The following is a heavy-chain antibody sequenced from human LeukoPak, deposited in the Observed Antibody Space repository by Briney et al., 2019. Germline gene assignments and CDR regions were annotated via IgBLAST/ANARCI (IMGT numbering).Heavy chain of an antibody. CDR1: VGTFSIYT. D-gene: IGHD6-19*01. CDR2: IILILGIA. V-gene: IGHV1-69*04. J-gene: IGHJ6*02. Sequence: SVKLSCKSSVGTFSIYTIRWVRHAPAQGLEWVGRIILILGIANYAQQFQSRVTITADNSTSTAYMELSSLRSEDTAVYYCAREDAQWLAYYGMDVWGQGTTVTVSS. CDR3: AREDAQWLAYYGMDV.